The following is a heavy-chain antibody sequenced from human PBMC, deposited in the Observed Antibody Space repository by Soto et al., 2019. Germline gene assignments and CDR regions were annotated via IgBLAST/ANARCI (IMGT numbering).Heavy chain of an antibody. CDR1: GGTFSSYA. J-gene: IGHJ6*02. V-gene: IGHV1-69*12. CDR3: ARDRLVDTALYGMDV. D-gene: IGHD5-18*01. CDR2: IIPIFGTA. Sequence: QVQLVQSGAEVKKPGSSVKVSCKASGGTFSSYAISWVRHAPGQGLEWMGGIIPIFGTANYAQKFQGRVTIPAEESTSTAYMDLSSLRSEDTAVYYCARDRLVDTALYGMDVWGPGPTVTVSS.